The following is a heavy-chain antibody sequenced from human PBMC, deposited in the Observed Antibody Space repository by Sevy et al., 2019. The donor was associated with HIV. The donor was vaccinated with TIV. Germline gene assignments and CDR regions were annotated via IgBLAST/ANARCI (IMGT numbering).Heavy chain of an antibody. D-gene: IGHD6-13*01. J-gene: IGHJ6*02. CDR3: ARSPSAAGYYYYGMDV. CDR2: MSYDGSNK. V-gene: IGHV3-30*04. Sequence: GGSLRLSCAASGFTFSSYAMHWVRQAPGKGLEWVAVMSYDGSNKYYADSVKGRFTISRDNSKNTLYLQMNSLRAEDTAVYYCARSPSAAGYYYYGMDVWGQGTTVTVSS. CDR1: GFTFSSYA.